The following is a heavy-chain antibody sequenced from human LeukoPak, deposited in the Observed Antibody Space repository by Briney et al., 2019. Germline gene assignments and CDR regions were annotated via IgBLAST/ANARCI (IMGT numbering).Heavy chain of an antibody. D-gene: IGHD6-19*01. V-gene: IGHV3-21*01. CDR3: ARGSLAVAGSGVDV. Sequence: GGSLRLSCSASGFTFSTFAMNWVRQAPGKGLEWVSSISSSSSYIYHVDSVKGRFTISRDNAKNSLYLQMNSLRAEDTAVYYCARGSLAVAGSGVDVWGQGTTVTVSS. J-gene: IGHJ6*02. CDR1: GFTFSTFA. CDR2: ISSSSSYI.